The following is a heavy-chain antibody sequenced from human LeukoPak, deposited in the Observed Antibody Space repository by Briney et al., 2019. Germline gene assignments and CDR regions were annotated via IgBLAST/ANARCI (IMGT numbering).Heavy chain of an antibody. CDR1: GGSISSYY. V-gene: IGHV4-4*07. CDR3: ARVSTHVEMATIAYYFDY. CDR2: IYTSGST. Sequence: PSETLSLTCTVSGGSISSYYWSWIRQPAGKGLEWIGRIYTSGSTNYNPSLTSRVTISVDTSKNQFSPKLSSVTAADTAVYYCARVSTHVEMATIAYYFDYWGQGTLVTVSS. D-gene: IGHD5-24*01. J-gene: IGHJ4*02.